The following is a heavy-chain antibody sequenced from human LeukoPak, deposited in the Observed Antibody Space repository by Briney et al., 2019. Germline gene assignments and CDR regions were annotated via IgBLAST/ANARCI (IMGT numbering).Heavy chain of an antibody. V-gene: IGHV3-33*01. CDR1: AFTFTNYG. CDR3: ARPTGYSSGWYPWFDP. Sequence: PGTSLRLSCAASAFTFTNYGMHWVRQAPGKGLEWVAVIWYDGSNQYYADSVKGRFTISRDNSKNTLYLQMNSLRAEDTAVYYCARPTGYSSGWYPWFDPWGQGTLVTVSS. J-gene: IGHJ5*02. D-gene: IGHD6-19*01. CDR2: IWYDGSNQ.